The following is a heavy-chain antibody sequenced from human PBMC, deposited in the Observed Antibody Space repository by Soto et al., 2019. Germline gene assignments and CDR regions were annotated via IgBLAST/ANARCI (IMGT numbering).Heavy chain of an antibody. V-gene: IGHV1-69*13. CDR1: GGTFSSYA. J-gene: IGHJ6*02. CDR3: ARDGIAVAPVGGYYYGMDV. D-gene: IGHD6-19*01. Sequence: SVKVSCKASGGTFSSYAISWVRQAPGQGLEWMGGIIPIFGTANYAQKFQGRVTITADESTSTAYMELSSLRSEDTAVYYCARDGIAVAPVGGYYYGMDVWGQGTTVTVSS. CDR2: IIPIFGTA.